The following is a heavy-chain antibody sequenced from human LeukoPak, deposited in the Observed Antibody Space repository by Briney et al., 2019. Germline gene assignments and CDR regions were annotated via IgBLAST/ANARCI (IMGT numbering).Heavy chain of an antibody. Sequence: GGSLRLSCAASGFTFSSYEMNWVRQAPGKGLEWVSAIIGSGDITYYADSVKGRFTISRDNSRNTLYLQMSSLRADDTAVYYCAKSLNPDYYYENSIYHHWGQGTLVTVSS. J-gene: IGHJ5*02. D-gene: IGHD3-22*01. V-gene: IGHV3-23*01. CDR3: AKSLNPDYYYENSIYHH. CDR2: IIGSGDIT. CDR1: GFTFSSYE.